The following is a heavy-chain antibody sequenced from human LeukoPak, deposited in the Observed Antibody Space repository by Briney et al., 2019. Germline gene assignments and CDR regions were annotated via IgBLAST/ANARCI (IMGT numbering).Heavy chain of an antibody. V-gene: IGHV3-23*01. CDR2: ISGSGGST. D-gene: IGHD2-15*01. Sequence: GGSLRLSCAASGFTFSSYAMSWVRQAPGKGLEWVSAISGSGGSTYYADSVKGRFTISRDNSKNTLYLQMNSLRAEDTAVYYCAKDDKLCSGGSCYTNFAYWGQGTLVTVSS. CDR1: GFTFSSYA. J-gene: IGHJ4*02. CDR3: AKDDKLCSGGSCYTNFAY.